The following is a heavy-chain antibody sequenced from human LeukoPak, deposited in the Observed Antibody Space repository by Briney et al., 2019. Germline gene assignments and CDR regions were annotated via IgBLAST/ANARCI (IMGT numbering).Heavy chain of an antibody. CDR2: IKQDGSEK. CDR3: ARVFKHPYSSSSSYFDY. CDR1: GFTFSSYW. V-gene: IGHV3-7*01. J-gene: IGHJ4*02. Sequence: GGSLRLSCAASGFTFSSYWMSWVRQAPGKGLEWVANIKQDGSEKYYVDSVKGRFTISRDNAKNSLYLQMNSLRAEDTAVYYCARVFKHPYSSSSSYFDYWGQGTLVTVSS. D-gene: IGHD6-6*01.